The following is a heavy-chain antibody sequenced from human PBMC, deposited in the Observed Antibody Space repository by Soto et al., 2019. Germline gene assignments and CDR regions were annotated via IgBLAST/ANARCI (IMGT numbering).Heavy chain of an antibody. CDR3: ATTPLYSSSSGATY. D-gene: IGHD6-6*01. V-gene: IGHV4-61*01. CDR1: GGSVSSGSYY. CDR2: IYYSGST. Sequence: KASETLSLTCTVSGGSVSSGSYYWSWIRQPPGKGLEWIGYIYYSGSTNYNPSLKSRVTISVDTSKNQFSLKLSSVTAADTAVYYCATTPLYSSSSGATYWGQGTLVTVSS. J-gene: IGHJ4*02.